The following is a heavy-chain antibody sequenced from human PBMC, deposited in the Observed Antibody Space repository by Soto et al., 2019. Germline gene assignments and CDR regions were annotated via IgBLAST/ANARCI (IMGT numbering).Heavy chain of an antibody. CDR1: GYTFTGYY. J-gene: IGHJ6*02. Sequence: ASVKVSCKASGYTFTGYYMHWVRQAPGQGLEWMGWINPNSGGTNYAQKFQGWVTITRDTSISTAYMELSRLRSDDTAVYYCARGSLYERYYCGMDVWGQGTTVTVSS. V-gene: IGHV1-2*04. CDR3: ARGSLYERYYCGMDV. D-gene: IGHD2-2*02. CDR2: INPNSGGT.